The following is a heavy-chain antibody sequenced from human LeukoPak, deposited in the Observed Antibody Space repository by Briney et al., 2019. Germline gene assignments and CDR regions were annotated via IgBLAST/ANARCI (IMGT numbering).Heavy chain of an antibody. CDR2: FNPNSGGT. D-gene: IGHD3-22*01. J-gene: IGHJ4*02. CDR3: ARYYYDSSGYYLIDY. CDR1: GYTFTGYY. Sequence: AASVKVSCMASGYTFTGYYMHWVRQAPGQGLEWMGWFNPNSGGTNYAQKFQGRVTMTRDTSISTAYMELSRLRSDDTAVYYCARYYYDSSGYYLIDYWGQGTLVTVSS. V-gene: IGHV1-2*02.